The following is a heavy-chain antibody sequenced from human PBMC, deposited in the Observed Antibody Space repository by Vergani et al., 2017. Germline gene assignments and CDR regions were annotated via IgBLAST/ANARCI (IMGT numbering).Heavy chain of an antibody. V-gene: IGHV3-48*01. D-gene: IGHD4-17*01. CDR3: GAAITVTTKGGYYYYGMDV. CDR1: GFTFSSYS. Sequence: EVQLVESGGGLVQPGGSLRLSCAASGFTFSSYSMNWVRQAPGKGLEWVSYISSSSSSIYYADSVKGRFTISRGNAKNSMYLQMNSLRAEDTAVYYCGAAITVTTKGGYYYYGMDVWGQGTTVTVSS. CDR2: ISSSSSSI. J-gene: IGHJ6*02.